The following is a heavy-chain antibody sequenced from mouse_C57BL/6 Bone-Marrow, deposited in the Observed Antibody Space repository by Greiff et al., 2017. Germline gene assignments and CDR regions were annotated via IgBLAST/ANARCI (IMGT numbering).Heavy chain of an antibody. Sequence: VQLQQSGPVLVKPGASVKMSCKASGYTFTDYYMNWVKQSHGKSLEWIGVINPYNGGTSYNQKFKGKATLTVDKSTSTAYMELNSLTSEDSAVYYCARGGNSFAYWGQGTLGTVSA. CDR2: INPYNGGT. CDR3: ARGGNSFAY. J-gene: IGHJ3*01. V-gene: IGHV1-19*01. CDR1: GYTFTDYY.